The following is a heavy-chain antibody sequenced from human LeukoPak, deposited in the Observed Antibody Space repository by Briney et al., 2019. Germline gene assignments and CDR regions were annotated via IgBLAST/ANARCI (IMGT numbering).Heavy chain of an antibody. CDR1: GGSISSGGYY. J-gene: IGHJ3*01. D-gene: IGHD3-22*01. Sequence: SQTLSLACTVSGGSISSGGYYWSWIRQHPGKGLEWIGYIYYSGSTYYNPSLKSRVLISIDTSKNQFSLNLSSVTAADTALYYCARNFDSHNAFDVWGQGTMVTVSS. CDR2: IYYSGST. V-gene: IGHV4-31*03. CDR3: ARNFDSHNAFDV.